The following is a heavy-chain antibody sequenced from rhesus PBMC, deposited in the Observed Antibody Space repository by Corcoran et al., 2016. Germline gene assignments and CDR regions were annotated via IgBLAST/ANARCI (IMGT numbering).Heavy chain of an antibody. J-gene: IGHJ3*01. CDR3: AIGGSGAFDF. Sequence: EVQLVQSGAEVKKPGASVKISCKASGYTFTDYYLHWVRQAPGKGLEWMGRVDPEDGEAIHAQEFQDRVTITADTSTDTAYMELSSLRSEDTAVYYWAIGGSGAFDFWGQGLRVTVSS. D-gene: IGHD5-42*01. CDR1: GYTFTDYY. V-gene: IGHV1-111*02. CDR2: VDPEDGEA.